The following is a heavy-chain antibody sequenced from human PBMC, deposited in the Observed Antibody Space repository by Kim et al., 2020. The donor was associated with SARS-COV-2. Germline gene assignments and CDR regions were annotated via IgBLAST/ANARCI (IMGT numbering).Heavy chain of an antibody. CDR3: ARNKRPSWYGDSSGWYLDY. Sequence: GGSLRLSCAASGFTFSSYSMNWVRQAPGKGLEWVSSISSSSSYIYYADSVKGRFTISRDNAKNSLYLQMNSLRAEDTAVYYCARNKRPSWYGDSSGWYLDYWGQGTLVTVSS. D-gene: IGHD6-19*01. J-gene: IGHJ4*02. CDR2: ISSSSSYI. CDR1: GFTFSSYS. V-gene: IGHV3-21*01.